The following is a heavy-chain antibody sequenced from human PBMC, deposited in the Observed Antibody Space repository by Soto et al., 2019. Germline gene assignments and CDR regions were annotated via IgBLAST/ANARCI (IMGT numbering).Heavy chain of an antibody. CDR2: IYYSGST. CDR1: GGSISSGGYY. D-gene: IGHD3-22*01. CDR3: ASPSYDSSGDPWWYFDL. V-gene: IGHV4-31*03. Sequence: QVQLQESGPGLVKPSQTLSLTCTVSGGSISSGGYYWSWIRQHPGKGLEWIGYIYYSGSTYYNPSLMSRVTISVDTSKNQCSLKLRSVTAADTAVYYCASPSYDSSGDPWWYFDLWGRGTLVTVAS. J-gene: IGHJ2*01.